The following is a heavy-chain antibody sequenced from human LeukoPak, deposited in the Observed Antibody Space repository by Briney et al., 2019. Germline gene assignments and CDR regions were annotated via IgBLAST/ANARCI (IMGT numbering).Heavy chain of an antibody. CDR1: GLTFSDAW. CDR3: THSLTYYCDIDY. CDR2: IKSKRGGGTT. J-gene: IGHJ4*02. Sequence: PGGSLRLSCAVSGLTFSDAWMIWVRQAPGKGVEWVGHIKSKRGGGTTDYPAPVKDRFTITRDDTKNTLYLQMNSLKTEDTAVYYCTHSLTYYCDIDYWGQGTLVTVSS. V-gene: IGHV3-15*01. D-gene: IGHD2-21*01.